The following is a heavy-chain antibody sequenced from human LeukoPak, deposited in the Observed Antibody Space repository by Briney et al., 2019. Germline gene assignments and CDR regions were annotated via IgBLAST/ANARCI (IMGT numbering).Heavy chain of an antibody. J-gene: IGHJ3*02. V-gene: IGHV1-2*02. D-gene: IGHD4-17*01. CDR2: INPNSGGT. Sequence: ASVKVSCKASGYTFTGYYMHWVRQALGQGLEWMGWINPNSGGTNYAQKFQGRVTMTRDTSISTAYMELSRLRSDDTAVYYCARDHMTTVTTDDAFDIWGQGTMVTVSS. CDR1: GYTFTGYY. CDR3: ARDHMTTVTTDDAFDI.